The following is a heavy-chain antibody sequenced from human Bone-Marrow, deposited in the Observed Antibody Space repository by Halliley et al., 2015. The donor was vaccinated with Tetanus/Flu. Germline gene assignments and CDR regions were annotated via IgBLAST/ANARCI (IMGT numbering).Heavy chain of an antibody. CDR2: ISWDGYST. J-gene: IGHJ4*02. CDR1: GFTFDDYT. D-gene: IGHD3-22*01. Sequence: SLRLSCAASGFTFDDYTMHWVRQAPGKGLEWVSLISWDGYSTFYADSVKGRFTISRDNSKNSLYLQMNNLRTEDTAFYYCAKANYYDSSGYSYYFDFWGQGILVTVSS. CDR3: AKANYYDSSGYSYYFDF. V-gene: IGHV3-43*01.